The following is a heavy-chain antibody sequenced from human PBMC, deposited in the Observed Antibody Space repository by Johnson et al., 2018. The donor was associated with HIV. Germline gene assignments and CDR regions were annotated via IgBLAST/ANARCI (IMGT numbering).Heavy chain of an antibody. Sequence: QVQLVESGGGLVKPGGSLRLSCAVSGFTFNDYYMTWIRQAPGRGPEWISYISSSGSTIYYADSVKGRFTISRDNAKNSLYLQMNSLRAEDTAVYYCARGLGVIVIADAFDIWGQGTMVTVSS. CDR1: GFTFNDYY. CDR3: ARGLGVIVIADAFDI. CDR2: ISSSGSTI. V-gene: IGHV3-11*04. J-gene: IGHJ3*02. D-gene: IGHD3-16*02.